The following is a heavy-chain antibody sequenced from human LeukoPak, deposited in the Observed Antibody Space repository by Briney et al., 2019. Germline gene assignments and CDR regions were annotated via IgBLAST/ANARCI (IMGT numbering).Heavy chain of an antibody. J-gene: IGHJ4*02. Sequence: PSETLSLTCTVSGASLSRDDHYWTWIRQPPGKGLEWIGYIYFSGSAYYNPSLNSRVSISLDTSKNQFSLTLNSVTAADTAIYYCARDLGWSPSLLEYWGQGILVTVSS. CDR1: GASLSRDDHY. V-gene: IGHV4-30-4*01. D-gene: IGHD1-26*01. CDR3: ARDLGWSPSLLEY. CDR2: IYFSGSA.